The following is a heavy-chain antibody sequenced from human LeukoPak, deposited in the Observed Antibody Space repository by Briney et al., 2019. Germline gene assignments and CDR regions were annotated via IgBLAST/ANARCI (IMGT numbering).Heavy chain of an antibody. CDR1: EYRFNSYW. CDR3: ARGGRSGYDSNWFDP. J-gene: IGHJ5*02. V-gene: IGHV5-10-1*01. D-gene: IGHD5-12*01. CDR2: IDPSDSYT. Sequence: GGSLEISFYGSEYRFNSYWISRVRPMPGKGLEVMGRIDPSDSYTNYSPSFQGHVNISADKSISTVYLQWSSLKASDTAMYYCARGGRSGYDSNWFDPWGQGTLVTVSS.